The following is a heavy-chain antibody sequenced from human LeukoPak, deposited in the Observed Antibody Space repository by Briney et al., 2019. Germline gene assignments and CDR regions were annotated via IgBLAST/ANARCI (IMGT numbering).Heavy chain of an antibody. CDR2: IYYTGST. V-gene: IGHV4-39*07. D-gene: IGHD3-10*01. J-gene: IGHJ3*02. Sequence: PSETLSLTCTVSGGSVSSSSYYWGWVRQPPGKGLEWIGTIYYTGSTYHNPSLKSRVTISVDTSKNQFSLKLSSVTAADTAVYYCARDGQTVTMLRGVPDAFDIWGQGTMVTVSS. CDR3: ARDGQTVTMLRGVPDAFDI. CDR1: GGSVSSSSYY.